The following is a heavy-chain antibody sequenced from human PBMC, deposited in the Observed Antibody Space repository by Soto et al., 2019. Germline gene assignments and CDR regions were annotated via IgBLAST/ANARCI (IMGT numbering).Heavy chain of an antibody. J-gene: IGHJ4*02. CDR2: FDPEDGET. Sequence: ASVKVSCKVSGYTLTELSMHRVRQAPGKGLEWMGGFDPEDGETIYAQKFQGRVTMTEDTSTDTAYMELSSLRSEDTAVYYCATTGAVYCSGGSCYVWGQGTLVTVSS. CDR3: ATTGAVYCSGGSCYV. D-gene: IGHD2-15*01. CDR1: GYTLTELS. V-gene: IGHV1-24*01.